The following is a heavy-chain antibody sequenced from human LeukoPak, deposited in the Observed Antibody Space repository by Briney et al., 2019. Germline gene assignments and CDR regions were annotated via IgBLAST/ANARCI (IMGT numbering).Heavy chain of an antibody. CDR3: ARSPRRGKFDY. V-gene: IGHV3-7*01. J-gene: IGHJ4*02. CDR2: IKQDGSET. Sequence: GGSLRLSCAPSGFTFSNYWMSWVRQAPGKGLEWGANIKQDGSETYYVDSVKGRFTISRDNTQNSLYLQMNSLGADDTALYYCARSPRRGKFDYWGQGTLVTVSS. D-gene: IGHD3-16*01. CDR1: GFTFSNYW.